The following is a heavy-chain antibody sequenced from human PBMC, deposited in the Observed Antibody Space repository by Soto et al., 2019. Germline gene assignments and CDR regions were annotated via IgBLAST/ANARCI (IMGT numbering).Heavy chain of an antibody. J-gene: IGHJ4*02. CDR1: GTSISSYY. D-gene: IGHD2-8*01. CDR3: ARYNSYAIDY. V-gene: IGHV4-59*01. Sequence: SETLSHTCTVSGTSISSYYWSWIRQPPGKGLEWIANIHYSGTTNYNPSLASRVTLSVDTSKNQFSLNMTSVTAADRAMYFCARYNSYAIDYWGRGTLVTVSS. CDR2: IHYSGTT.